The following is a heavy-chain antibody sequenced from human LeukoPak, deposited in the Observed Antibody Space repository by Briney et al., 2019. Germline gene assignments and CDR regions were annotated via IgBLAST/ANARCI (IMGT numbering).Heavy chain of an antibody. CDR3: ARDPGRWLLEHCYYYYMDV. CDR2: ISSSGGST. J-gene: IGHJ6*03. V-gene: IGHV3-64*01. CDR1: GFTFSNYA. Sequence: GGSLRLSCAASGFTFSNYAMHWVRQAPGKGLEYVSAISSSGGSTSYANSVKGRFIISRDNSKNTLYLQMNSLRAEDTAVYYCARDPGRWLLEHCYYYYMDVWGKGTTVTVSS. D-gene: IGHD5-24*01.